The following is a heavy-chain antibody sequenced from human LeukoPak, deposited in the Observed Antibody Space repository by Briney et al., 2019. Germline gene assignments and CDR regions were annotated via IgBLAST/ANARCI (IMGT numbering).Heavy chain of an antibody. CDR3: AVDSSGYPPLGY. CDR1: GFTFSSYA. CDR2: ISGSGGST. Sequence: PGGSLRLSCAASGFTFSSYAMSWVRQAPGKGLEWVSAISGSGGSTYYADSVKGRFTISRDNSKNTLYLQINSLRAEDTAVYYCAVDSSGYPPLGYWGQGTLVTVSS. D-gene: IGHD3-22*01. V-gene: IGHV3-23*01. J-gene: IGHJ4*02.